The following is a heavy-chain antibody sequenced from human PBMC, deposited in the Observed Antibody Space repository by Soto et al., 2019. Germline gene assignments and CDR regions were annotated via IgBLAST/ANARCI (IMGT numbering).Heavy chain of an antibody. CDR3: AKAYEGNYYYYYMDV. J-gene: IGHJ6*03. Sequence: PGGSLRLSCAASGFTFSSYAMSWVRQAPGKGLEWVSAISGSGGSTYYADSVKGRFTISRDNSKNTLYLQMNSLRAEDTAVYYCAKAYEGNYYYYYMDVWGKGTTVTVSS. V-gene: IGHV3-23*01. CDR2: ISGSGGST. D-gene: IGHD5-12*01. CDR1: GFTFSSYA.